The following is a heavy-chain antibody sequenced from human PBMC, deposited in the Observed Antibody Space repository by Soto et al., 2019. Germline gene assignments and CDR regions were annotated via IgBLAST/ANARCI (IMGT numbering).Heavy chain of an antibody. CDR3: ATVRVSSGLGYFDY. CDR1: GFTFSSYW. J-gene: IGHJ4*02. Sequence: EVQLVESGGGLVQPGGSLRLSCAASGFTFSSYWMHWVRQARGKGLVWVSRINSDGSSTSYADSVKGRFTISRDNAKNTLYLQMNSLRAEDTAVYYCATVRVSSGLGYFDYWGQGTLVTVSS. D-gene: IGHD6-19*01. V-gene: IGHV3-74*01. CDR2: INSDGSST.